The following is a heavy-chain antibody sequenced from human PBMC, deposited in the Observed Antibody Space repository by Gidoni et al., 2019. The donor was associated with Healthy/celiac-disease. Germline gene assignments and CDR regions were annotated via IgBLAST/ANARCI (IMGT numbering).Heavy chain of an antibody. J-gene: IGHJ6*02. D-gene: IGHD4-17*01. V-gene: IGHV3-23*01. CDR2: ISGSGCST. CDR3: AKIAYGGNTIYYYYGMDV. Sequence: EVQLLESGGGLVQTGGSLRLSCAASGFTFSSYAMSWVRQAPGTGLEWVSAISGSGCSTYFTDSVKCLFTISRDNSKNTLYLQMNSLRAEDTAVYYCAKIAYGGNTIYYYYGMDVWGQGTTVIVSS. CDR1: GFTFSSYA.